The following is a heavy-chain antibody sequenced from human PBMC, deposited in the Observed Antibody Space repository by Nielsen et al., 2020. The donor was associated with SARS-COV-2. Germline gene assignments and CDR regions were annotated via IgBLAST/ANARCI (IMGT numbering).Heavy chain of an antibody. Sequence: GESLKISCAASGFTFSGHAMTWVRQAPGKGLEWVSGITGIGGGATYYADSVKGRFTIFRDNSKNTLYLQMDSLRGEDTAMYYCARASSTSYNAAFDMWGQGTMVTVSS. CDR3: ARASSTSYNAAFDM. J-gene: IGHJ3*02. D-gene: IGHD1-1*01. CDR1: GFTFSGHA. CDR2: ITGIGGGAT. V-gene: IGHV3-23*01.